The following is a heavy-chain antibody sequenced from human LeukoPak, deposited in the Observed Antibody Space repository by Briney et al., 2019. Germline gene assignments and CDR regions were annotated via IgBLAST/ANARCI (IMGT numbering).Heavy chain of an antibody. Sequence: PSETLSLTCTASGGSISSSSYYWGWIRQPPGKGLEWIGSIYYSGSTYYNPSLKSRVTISVDTSKNQFSLKLSSVTAADTAVYYCARFRDYGGNSGLNYWGQGTLVTVSS. CDR3: ARFRDYGGNSGLNY. V-gene: IGHV4-39*01. CDR1: GGSISSSSYY. D-gene: IGHD4-23*01. J-gene: IGHJ4*02. CDR2: IYYSGST.